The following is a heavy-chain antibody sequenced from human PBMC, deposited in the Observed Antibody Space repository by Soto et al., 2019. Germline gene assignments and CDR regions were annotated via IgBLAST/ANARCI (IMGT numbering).Heavy chain of an antibody. Sequence: QVQLQESGPGLVKPSGTLSLTCAVSGGSIISSNWWSWVRQIPEKGLAWIGEIYDSGSTKYNQSHRSLVSISVDKSKRQFSLRVNYVTAADTAIYYCARVSSVAHYLDQWGQGTGVAVSS. CDR3: ARVSSVAHYLDQ. D-gene: IGHD1-26*01. CDR2: IYDSGST. CDR1: GGSIISSNW. V-gene: IGHV4-4*02. J-gene: IGHJ4*02.